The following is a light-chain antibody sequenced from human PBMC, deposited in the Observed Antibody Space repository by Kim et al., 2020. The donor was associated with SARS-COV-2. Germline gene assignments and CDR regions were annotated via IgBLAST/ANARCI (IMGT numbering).Light chain of an antibody. Sequence: QSALTQPASVSGSPGQSITISCTGTSSDVGNYNLVSWYQQHPGKAPKLMIYEVNNRPSGVSDRFSGSKSGNTASLTISGLQAEDEADYYCCSYAGSSTSYAFGTGTKVTV. V-gene: IGLV2-23*02. J-gene: IGLJ1*01. CDR1: SSDVGNYNL. CDR2: EVN. CDR3: CSYAGSSTSYA.